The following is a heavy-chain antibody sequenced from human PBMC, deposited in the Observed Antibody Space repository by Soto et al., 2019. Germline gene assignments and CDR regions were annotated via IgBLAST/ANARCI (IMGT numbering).Heavy chain of an antibody. V-gene: IGHV4-61*01. D-gene: IGHD3-16*02. CDR3: AREVDVTFGGVIVPDAFDI. CDR2: IYYSGST. J-gene: IGHJ3*02. CDR1: GGSVSSGSYY. Sequence: SETLSLTCTVSGGSVSSGSYYWSWIRQPPGKGLEWIGYIYYSGSTNYNHSLKSRVTISVDTSKKQFSLKMSTVTAADTAVYNCAREVDVTFGGVIVPDAFDIWGQGTMVTVSS.